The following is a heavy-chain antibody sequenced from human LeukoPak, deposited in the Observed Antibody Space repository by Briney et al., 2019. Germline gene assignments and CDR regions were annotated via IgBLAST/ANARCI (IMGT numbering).Heavy chain of an antibody. J-gene: IGHJ4*02. Sequence: GGSLRLSCAASGFTFGTYGMYWIRQAPGKGLECVSSISRGGAYTYYADSVKGRFTISRDDSRNTLYLQMNSLRAEDTAVYYCSKKGQADNDGKPDWGQGTLVTVSS. CDR3: SKKGQADNDGKPD. CDR2: ISRGGAYT. V-gene: IGHV3-23*01. CDR1: GFTFGTYG. D-gene: IGHD1-1*01.